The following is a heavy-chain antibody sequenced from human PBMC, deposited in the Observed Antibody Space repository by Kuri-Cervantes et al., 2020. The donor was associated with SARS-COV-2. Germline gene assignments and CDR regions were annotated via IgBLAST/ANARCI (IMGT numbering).Heavy chain of an antibody. CDR3: ARSLIVGATPPYNWFDP. V-gene: IGHV1-69*06. J-gene: IGHJ5*02. CDR1: GGTFSSYA. CDR2: IIPIFSTA. D-gene: IGHD1-26*01. Sequence: SVQVSCKASGGTFSSYAISWVRRAPGQGLEWMGGIIPIFSTANYAQKFQGRVTITADKSTSTAYMELSSLRSEETAVYYCARSLIVGATPPYNWFDPWGQGTLVT.